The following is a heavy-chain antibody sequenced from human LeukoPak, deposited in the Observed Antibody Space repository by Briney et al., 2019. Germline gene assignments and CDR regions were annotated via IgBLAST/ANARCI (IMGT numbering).Heavy chain of an antibody. J-gene: IGHJ4*02. D-gene: IGHD3-22*01. V-gene: IGHV4-61*02. CDR2: IYTSGST. CDR1: GGSISSGSYY. Sequence: SETLSLTCTVSGGSISSGSYYWSWIRQPAGKGLEWIGRIYTSGSTNYNPSPKSRVTISVDTSKNQFSLKLSSVTAADTAVYYCARSYYYDSSGGLDYWGQGTLVTVSS. CDR3: ARSYYYDSSGGLDY.